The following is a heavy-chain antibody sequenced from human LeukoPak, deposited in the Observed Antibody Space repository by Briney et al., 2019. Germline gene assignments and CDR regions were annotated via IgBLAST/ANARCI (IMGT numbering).Heavy chain of an antibody. CDR1: GGSFSGYY. D-gene: IGHD2-21*02. CDR3: ARRTVVTHYFDY. CDR2: INHSGST. V-gene: IGHV4-34*01. J-gene: IGHJ4*02. Sequence: ASETLSLTCAVYGGSFSGYYWSRIRQPPGKGLEWIGEINHSGSTNYNPSLKSRVTISVDTSKNQFSLKLSSVTAADTAVYYCARRTVVTHYFDYWGQGTLVTVSS.